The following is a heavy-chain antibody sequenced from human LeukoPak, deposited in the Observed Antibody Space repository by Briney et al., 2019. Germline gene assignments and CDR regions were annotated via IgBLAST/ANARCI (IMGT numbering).Heavy chain of an antibody. V-gene: IGHV1-18*01. CDR3: ARDGRFLEWLLWDDAFDI. Sequence: ASVKVSCKASGYTFTNFGISWVRQAPGQGLEWMGWISAYNDNTNLAQKFQGRVTMTTDTSTSTAYMEVRSLRSDDTAVYYCARDGRFLEWLLWDDAFDIWGQGTMVTVSP. J-gene: IGHJ3*02. CDR1: GYTFTNFG. CDR2: ISAYNDNT. D-gene: IGHD3-3*01.